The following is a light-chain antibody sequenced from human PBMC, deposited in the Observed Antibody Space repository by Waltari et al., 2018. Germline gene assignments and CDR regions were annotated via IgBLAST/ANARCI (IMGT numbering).Light chain of an antibody. CDR3: CSYAGSSTPVV. Sequence: QSALTQPASVSGSPGPSITIPCTGTSSDVGDYNSFSWYQQHPGKAPKIILYDVIKRPSGVSNRFSGSKSGNTASLTISGLQAEDEADYYCCSYAGSSTPVVSGGGTKLTVL. J-gene: IGLJ2*01. V-gene: IGLV2-23*02. CDR1: SSDVGDYNS. CDR2: DVI.